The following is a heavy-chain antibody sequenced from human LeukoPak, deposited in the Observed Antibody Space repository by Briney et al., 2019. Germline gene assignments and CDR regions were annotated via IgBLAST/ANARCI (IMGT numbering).Heavy chain of an antibody. CDR2: IITITRIT. CDR1: GYTFTSYG. Sequence: SVKISCKASGYTFTSYGISWVRQAPGQGLEWMGRIITITRITNYAQNFKGRVTIIPDKSTSTSYRGLRSLRCEATAVDDGARVVVEGRFSPWGQGTLVTVSS. V-gene: IGHV1-69*04. CDR3: ARVVVEGRFSP. J-gene: IGHJ5*02. D-gene: IGHD2-15*01.